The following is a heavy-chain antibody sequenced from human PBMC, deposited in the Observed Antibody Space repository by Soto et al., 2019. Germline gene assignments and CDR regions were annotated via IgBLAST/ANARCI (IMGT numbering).Heavy chain of an antibody. V-gene: IGHV4-59*01. J-gene: IGHJ4*02. CDR1: GGSICSYY. CDR2: IYYSGST. CDR3: ARVRTYYYDSSGYYLDY. Sequence: SETLSLTCTVSGGSICSYYWSWIRQPPGKGLEWIGYIYYSGSTNYNPSLKSRVTISVDTSKNQFSLKLSSVTAADTAVYYCARVRTYYYDSSGYYLDYWGQGTLLTVSS. D-gene: IGHD3-22*01.